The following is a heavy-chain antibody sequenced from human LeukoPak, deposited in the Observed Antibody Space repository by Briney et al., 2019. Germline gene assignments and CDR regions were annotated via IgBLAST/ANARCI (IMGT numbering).Heavy chain of an antibody. J-gene: IGHJ4*02. D-gene: IGHD6-19*01. CDR3: ARDGSVAGCDY. V-gene: IGHV3-48*04. CDR1: GFTFSTYN. Sequence: GGSLRLSCTASGFTFSTYNMNWVRQAPGKGLERISYISSSSSSIYYADSVKGRFTISRDNAKNSLYLQMNSLRAEDTAVYYCARDGSVAGCDYWGQGTLVTVSS. CDR2: ISSSSSSI.